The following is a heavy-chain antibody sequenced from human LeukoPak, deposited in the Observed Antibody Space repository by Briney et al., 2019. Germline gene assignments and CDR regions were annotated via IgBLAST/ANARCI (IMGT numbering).Heavy chain of an antibody. CDR1: GGSISSSY. J-gene: IGHJ4*02. CDR2: IYYSGST. V-gene: IGHV4-59*08. CDR3: ARRVGGSYSQLDY. Sequence: SETLSLTCTVSGGSISSSYWSWIRQPPGKGLEWIGYIYYSGSTNYNPSLKSRVTISVDTPKNQFSLKLTSVTAADTAVYYCARRVGGSYSQLDYWGQGTLVTVSS. D-gene: IGHD1-26*01.